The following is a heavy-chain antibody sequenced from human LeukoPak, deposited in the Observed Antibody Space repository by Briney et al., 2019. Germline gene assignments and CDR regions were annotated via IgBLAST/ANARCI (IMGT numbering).Heavy chain of an antibody. V-gene: IGHV4-59*01. D-gene: IGHD3-10*01. CDR2: IYYSGST. CDR3: ASSDPQLLWFGELSDTYGMDV. Sequence: SETLSLTCTVSGGSISSYYWSWIRQPPGKGLEWIGYIYYSGSTNYNPSLKSRVTIPVDTSKSQFSLKLSSVTAADTAVYYCASSDPQLLWFGELSDTYGMDVWGQGTTVTVSS. J-gene: IGHJ6*02. CDR1: GGSISSYY.